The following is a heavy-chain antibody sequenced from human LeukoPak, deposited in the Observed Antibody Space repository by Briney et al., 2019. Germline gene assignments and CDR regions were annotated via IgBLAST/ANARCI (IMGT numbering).Heavy chain of an antibody. Sequence: SETLSLTCTVSGGSISSYYWSWIRQPPGKGLEWIGYIYYSGSTIYNPSLKSRATISVDTSKNQFSLKLNSVTAADTAVYYCARGLLDGYTHPAAFDIWGQGTMVTVSS. D-gene: IGHD5-24*01. CDR3: ARGLLDGYTHPAAFDI. V-gene: IGHV4-59*01. CDR2: IYYSGST. CDR1: GGSISSYY. J-gene: IGHJ3*02.